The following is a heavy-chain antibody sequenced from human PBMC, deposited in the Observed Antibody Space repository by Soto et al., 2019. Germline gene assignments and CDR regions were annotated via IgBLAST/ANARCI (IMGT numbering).Heavy chain of an antibody. J-gene: IGHJ6*02. CDR2: INPNSGGT. Sequence: ASVKVSCKASGSTFTGYYMHWVRQAPGQGLEWMGWINPNSGGTNYAQKFQGWVTMTRDTSISTVYMELSRLRSDDTAVYYCARDTVVVPAAHIYYYYGMDVWGQGTTVTVSS. CDR3: ARDTVVVPAAHIYYYYGMDV. CDR1: GSTFTGYY. D-gene: IGHD2-2*01. V-gene: IGHV1-2*04.